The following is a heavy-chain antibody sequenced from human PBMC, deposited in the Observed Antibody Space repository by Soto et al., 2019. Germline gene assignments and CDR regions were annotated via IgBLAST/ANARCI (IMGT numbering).Heavy chain of an antibody. J-gene: IGHJ5*02. D-gene: IGHD1-20*01. CDR1: GGSISSYY. CDR3: AREKYNWNPTREPNCFDP. V-gene: IGHV4-59*01. CDR2: IYYSGST. Sequence: SETLSLTCTVSGGSISSYYWSWIRQPPGKGLEWIGYIYYSGSTNYNPSLKSRVTISVDTSKNQFSLKLSSVTAADTAVYYCAREKYNWNPTREPNCFDPRGQGTLVTVSS.